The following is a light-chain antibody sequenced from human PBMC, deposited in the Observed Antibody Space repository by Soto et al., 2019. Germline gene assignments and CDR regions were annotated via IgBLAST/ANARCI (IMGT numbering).Light chain of an antibody. J-gene: IGLJ2*01. CDR3: MLSYYAAGV. Sequence: QAVVTQEPSLTVSPGGTVTLTCGSSAGTVTSDHYPYWFQQKPGQAPRTLIYDTVNKESWTPARFSGSLLGGRAALTLSGXXXXXXXXXXCMLSYYAAGVLGGGTKLTVL. CDR1: AGTVTSDHY. V-gene: IGLV7-46*01. CDR2: DTV.